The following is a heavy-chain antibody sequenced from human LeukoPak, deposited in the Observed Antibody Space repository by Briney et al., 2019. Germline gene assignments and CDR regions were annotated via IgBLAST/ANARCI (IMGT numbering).Heavy chain of an antibody. CDR2: IWYDGSNK. D-gene: IGHD4-17*01. J-gene: IGHJ4*02. CDR1: GRTFSSYG. Sequence: GGSLRLSCAESGRTFSSYGMHWVRQAPGKGLEWVAVIWYDGSNKYYADSVKGRFTISRDNSKNTLYLQMNSLRAEDTAVYYCARAGTTVILDYWGQGTLVTVSS. CDR3: ARAGTTVILDY. V-gene: IGHV3-33*01.